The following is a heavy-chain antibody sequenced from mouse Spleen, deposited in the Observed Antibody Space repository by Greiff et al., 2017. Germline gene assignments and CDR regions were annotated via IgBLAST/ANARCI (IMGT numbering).Heavy chain of an antibody. CDR3: ARTYYSYYSYDENAMDY. V-gene: IGHV1-22*01. D-gene: IGHD2-12*01. CDR2: INPNNGGT. CDR1: GYTFTSYT. Sequence: DVKLVESGAELARPGASVKMSCKASGYTFTSYTMHWVKQSHGKSLEWIGYINPNNGGTSYNQKFKGKATLTVNKSSSTAYMELRSLTSEDSAVYYCARTYYSYYSYDENAMDYWGQGTSVTVSS. J-gene: IGHJ4*01.